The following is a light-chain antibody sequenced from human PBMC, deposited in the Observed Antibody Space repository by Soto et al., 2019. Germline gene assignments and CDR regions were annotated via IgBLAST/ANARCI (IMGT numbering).Light chain of an antibody. V-gene: IGKV1-33*01. Sequence: DIQMTQSPSSLSASVGDRVTITCQASQDINRYLNWYQHKAGIAPKLLIYDASHLETGVPSRFSGSGSGTDITFTINSLQPEDIATYYCQQYDNLPLTFGGGTKVEIK. J-gene: IGKJ4*01. CDR1: QDINRY. CDR2: DAS. CDR3: QQYDNLPLT.